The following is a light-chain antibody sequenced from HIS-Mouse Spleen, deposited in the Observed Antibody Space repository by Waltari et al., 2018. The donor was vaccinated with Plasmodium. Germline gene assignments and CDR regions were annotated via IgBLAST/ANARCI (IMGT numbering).Light chain of an antibody. V-gene: IGKV1-33*01. J-gene: IGKJ3*01. Sequence: DIQMTQSPSSLSASVGYRVTITCQASQDISNYLNWYQQKPGKDPKLLIYDASNLETGVPSRFSGSGSGTDFTFTISSLQPEDIATYYCQQYDNLPPLFTFGPGTKVDIK. CDR1: QDISNY. CDR3: QQYDNLPPLFT. CDR2: DAS.